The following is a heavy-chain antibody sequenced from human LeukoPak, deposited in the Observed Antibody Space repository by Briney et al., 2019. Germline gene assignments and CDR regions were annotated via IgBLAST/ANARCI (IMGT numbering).Heavy chain of an antibody. V-gene: IGHV4-59*01. J-gene: IGHJ4*02. CDR2: IYYSGST. Sequence: SETLSLTYTVSGGSISSYYWSWIRQPPGKGLEWIGYIYYSGSTNYNPSLKSRVTISVDTSKNQFSLKLSSVTAADTAVYYCAVKDVDTAMVHWGQGTLVTVSS. CDR1: GGSISSYY. CDR3: AVKDVDTAMVH. D-gene: IGHD5-18*01.